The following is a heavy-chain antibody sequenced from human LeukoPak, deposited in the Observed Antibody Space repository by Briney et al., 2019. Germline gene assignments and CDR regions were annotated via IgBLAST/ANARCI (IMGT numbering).Heavy chain of an antibody. J-gene: IGHJ5*02. CDR1: GFTFDDYG. CDR2: INWNGGNT. D-gene: IGHD1-26*01. Sequence: PGGSLRLSCAASGFTFDDYGMSWVRQGPGKGLEWVSGINWNGGNTGYADSVKGRFTIFRDNAKNSLYLEMDSLRDEDTALYYCARTSDGNWFDPWGQGTLVTVSS. CDR3: ARTSDGNWFDP. V-gene: IGHV3-20*04.